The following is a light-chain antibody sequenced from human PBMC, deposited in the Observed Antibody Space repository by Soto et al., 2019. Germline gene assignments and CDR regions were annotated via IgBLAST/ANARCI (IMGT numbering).Light chain of an antibody. CDR2: GAS. CDR3: HQYNSWPRT. V-gene: IGKV3-20*01. CDR1: QYIRTIY. J-gene: IGKJ5*01. Sequence: EIVLTQSPATLSSSPGDRVTLSCRASQYIRTIYLAWYQQKPGQAPRLLIYGASSRAIGVPDRFSGSGSGTDFTLTISSLQSEDFAVYFCHQYNSWPRTFGQGTRLEI.